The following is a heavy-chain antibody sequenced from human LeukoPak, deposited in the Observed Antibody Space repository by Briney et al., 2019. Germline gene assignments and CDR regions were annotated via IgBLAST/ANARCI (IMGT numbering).Heavy chain of an antibody. Sequence: GGSVRLSCAASGFAFSNYAMSWVRQTPGKGLEWVSSIGGSGADTYSADSVKGRFIISRDNSKNTLYLQMNSLRAEDTAVYYCAKDLSPSGGYWGQGALVTVSS. J-gene: IGHJ4*02. CDR2: IGGSGADT. CDR3: AKDLSPSGGY. V-gene: IGHV3-23*01. D-gene: IGHD2-15*01. CDR1: GFAFSNYA.